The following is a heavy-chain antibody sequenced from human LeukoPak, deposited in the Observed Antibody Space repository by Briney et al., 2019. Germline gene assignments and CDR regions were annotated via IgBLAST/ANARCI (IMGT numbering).Heavy chain of an antibody. J-gene: IGHJ4*02. Sequence: ASVKVSCKASGYTFTSYYMHWVRQAPGQGLERMGIINPSGGSTSYAQKFQGRVTMTRDTSTSTVYMELSSLRSEDTAVYYCARDQILVDSSGYYYLLDYWGQGTLVTVSS. CDR3: ARDQILVDSSGYYYLLDY. D-gene: IGHD3-22*01. CDR1: GYTFTSYY. V-gene: IGHV1-46*01. CDR2: INPSGGST.